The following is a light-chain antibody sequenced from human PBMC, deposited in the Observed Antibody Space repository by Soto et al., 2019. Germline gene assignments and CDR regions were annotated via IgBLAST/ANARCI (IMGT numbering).Light chain of an antibody. CDR2: GAS. J-gene: IGKJ5*01. V-gene: IGKV1-39*01. CDR3: QQSYSSPTT. Sequence: DIQMTQSPSFLSASVGDRFTITCRASQIICKHLNWYQQKPGKAPKFLIYGASTLQSGVPSRFTGSGSGTDFTLTVNSLQAEDFAIYYCQQSYSSPTTFGQGTRLEIK. CDR1: QIICKH.